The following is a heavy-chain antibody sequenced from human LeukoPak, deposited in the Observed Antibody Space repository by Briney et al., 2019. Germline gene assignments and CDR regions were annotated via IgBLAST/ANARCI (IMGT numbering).Heavy chain of an antibody. J-gene: IGHJ6*02. CDR2: IIPIFGTA. D-gene: IGHD5-12*01. V-gene: IGHV1-69*13. CDR1: GGTFSSYA. Sequence: SVKVSCKASGGTFSSYAISWVRQAPGQGLEWMGGIIPIFGTADYAQKFQGRVTITADESTSTAYMELSSLRSEDTAVYYCARGRNSGYDTVYYYYGMDVWGQGTTVTVSS. CDR3: ARGRNSGYDTVYYYYGMDV.